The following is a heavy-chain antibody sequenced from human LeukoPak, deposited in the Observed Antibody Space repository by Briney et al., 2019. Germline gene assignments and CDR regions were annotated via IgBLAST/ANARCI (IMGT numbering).Heavy chain of an antibody. CDR3: ATSPRDGYNRFDY. CDR1: GNYW. V-gene: IGHV3-30-3*01. D-gene: IGHD5-24*01. CDR2: ISYDGSSK. J-gene: IGHJ4*02. Sequence: GGSLRLSCAASGNYWMHWVRRAPGKGLEWVAVISYDGSSKYYADSVKGRFTISRDNSKNTLYLQMNNLRAEDTAVYYCATSPRDGYNRFDYWGQGTLVTVSS.